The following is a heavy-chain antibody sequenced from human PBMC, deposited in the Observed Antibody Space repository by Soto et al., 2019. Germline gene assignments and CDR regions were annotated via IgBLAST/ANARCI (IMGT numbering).Heavy chain of an antibody. V-gene: IGHV3-30-3*01. CDR1: GFTFSSYA. D-gene: IGHD4-17*01. Sequence: SLRLSCAASGFTFSSYAMHWVRQAPGKGLEWVAVISYDGSNKYYADSVKGRFTISRDNSKNTLYLQMNSLRAEDTAVYYCARSRVYGDPTRFDPWGQGTLVTVSS. CDR2: ISYDGSNK. CDR3: ARSRVYGDPTRFDP. J-gene: IGHJ5*02.